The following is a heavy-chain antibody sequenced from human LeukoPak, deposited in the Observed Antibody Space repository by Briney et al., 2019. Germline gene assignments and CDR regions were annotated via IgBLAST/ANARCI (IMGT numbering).Heavy chain of an antibody. J-gene: IGHJ4*02. Sequence: PSETLSLTCAVYGGSFSGYYWSWIRQPPGKGLEWIGEINHSGSTNYNPPLKSRVTISVDTSKNQFSLKLSSVTAADTAVYYCARGSLGPRLNVWGQGTLVTVSS. CDR3: ARGSLGPRLNV. CDR1: GGSFSGYY. CDR2: INHSGST. V-gene: IGHV4-34*01. D-gene: IGHD1-1*01.